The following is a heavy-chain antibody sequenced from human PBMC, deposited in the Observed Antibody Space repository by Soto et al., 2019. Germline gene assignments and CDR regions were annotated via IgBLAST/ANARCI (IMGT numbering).Heavy chain of an antibody. CDR2: MNPNSGNT. D-gene: IGHD5-12*01. V-gene: IGHV1-8*01. CDR1: GYTFTSYD. J-gene: IGHJ6*02. Sequence: ASVKVSCKASGYTFTSYDINWVRQATGQGREWMGWMNPNSGNTGYAQKFQGRVTMTRNTSISTAYMELSSLRSEDTAVYYCATGLPGYSGYDIVTYYYYGMDVWGQGTTVTVSS. CDR3: ATGLPGYSGYDIVTYYYYGMDV.